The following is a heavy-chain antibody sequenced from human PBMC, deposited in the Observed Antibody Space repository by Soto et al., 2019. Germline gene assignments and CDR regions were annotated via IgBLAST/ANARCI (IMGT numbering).Heavy chain of an antibody. J-gene: IGHJ6*02. CDR1: GDSIIGTGW. Sequence: QVQLQESGPGLVRPSGTLSLTCAVSGDSIIGTGWWSWVRQSPGKGLAWIGEVYHSGATNYNPSLKSRVTISVDTSRNQFSLNLGSLTAADTAVYYCVRNGYYSLDVWGQGTTVTVSS. CDR2: VYHSGAT. D-gene: IGHD3-22*01. CDR3: VRNGYYSLDV. V-gene: IGHV4-4*02.